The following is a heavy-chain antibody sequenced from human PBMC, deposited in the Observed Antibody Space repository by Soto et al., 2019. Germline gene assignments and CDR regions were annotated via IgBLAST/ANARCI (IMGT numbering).Heavy chain of an antibody. V-gene: IGHV1-2*04. CDR1: GYTFTGYY. CDR2: INPNSGGT. Sequence: ASVKVSCKASGYTFTGYYMHWVRQAPGQGLEWMGWINPNSGGTNYAQKFQGWVTMTWDTSISTAYMDLNRLTSDDTAVYYCARAGLVGVPAARDSSFDYWGQGTLVTVSS. D-gene: IGHD2-2*01. CDR3: ARAGLVGVPAARDSSFDY. J-gene: IGHJ4*01.